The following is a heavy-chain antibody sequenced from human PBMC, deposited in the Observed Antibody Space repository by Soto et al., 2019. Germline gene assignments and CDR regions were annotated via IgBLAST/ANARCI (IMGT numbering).Heavy chain of an antibody. V-gene: IGHV1-18*01. CDR3: AREGEMPYYYYGLDV. Sequence: ASVKVSCKASGYTFTTYGITWVRQAPGQGLEWKGWISGYDGHTKYAQKFKGRIIMTTDTSTSTVYMDLRSLRSDDTAVYYCAREGEMPYYYYGLDVWGQGTTVTVPS. CDR2: ISGYDGHT. D-gene: IGHD3-16*01. J-gene: IGHJ6*02. CDR1: GYTFTTYG.